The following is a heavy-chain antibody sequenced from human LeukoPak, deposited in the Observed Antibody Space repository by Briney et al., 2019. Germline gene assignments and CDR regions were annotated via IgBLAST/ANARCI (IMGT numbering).Heavy chain of an antibody. V-gene: IGHV4-59*06. CDR3: ARVKVVVAVINWFDP. J-gene: IGHJ5*02. CDR1: GGSISSYY. D-gene: IGHD2-15*01. Sequence: SETLSLTCTVSGGSISSYYWSWIRQPPGKGLEWIGYIYYSGSTYYNPSLKSRVTISVDTSKNQFSLKLSSVTAADTAVYYCARVKVVVAVINWFDPWGQGTLVTVSS. CDR2: IYYSGST.